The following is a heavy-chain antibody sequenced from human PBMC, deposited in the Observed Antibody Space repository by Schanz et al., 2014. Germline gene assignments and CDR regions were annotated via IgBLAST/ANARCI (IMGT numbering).Heavy chain of an antibody. J-gene: IGHJ4*02. V-gene: IGHV3-48*02. D-gene: IGHD3-10*01. CDR3: ARGLGNYYDSKSYYYFDY. Sequence: EVQLVESGGGLVQRGGSLRLSCAASGFIFSSHSMKWVRQAPGKGLEWVSYISSSSRTIYYADSVKGRFTISRDNARNSLYXQMNSLRDEDTAVYYCARGLGNYYDSKSYYYFDYWGQGTLVSVSS. CDR2: ISSSSRTI. CDR1: GFIFSSHS.